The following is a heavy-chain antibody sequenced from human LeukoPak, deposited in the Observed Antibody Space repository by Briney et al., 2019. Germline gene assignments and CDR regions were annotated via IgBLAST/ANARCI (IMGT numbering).Heavy chain of an antibody. D-gene: IGHD3-10*01. J-gene: IGHJ3*02. CDR3: ASSSEGNTMVRGVIITSAFDI. CDR2: ISAYNGNT. V-gene: IGHV1-18*01. CDR1: GYTFTSYG. Sequence: ASVKVSCKASGYTFTSYGISWVRQAPGQGLEWMGWISAYNGNTNYAQKLQGRVTMTTDTSTSTAYMELRSLRSDDTAVYYCASSSEGNTMVRGVIITSAFDIWGQGTMVTVSS.